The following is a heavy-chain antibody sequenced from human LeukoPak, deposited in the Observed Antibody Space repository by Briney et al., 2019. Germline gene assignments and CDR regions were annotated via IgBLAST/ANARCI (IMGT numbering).Heavy chain of an antibody. Sequence: ASVKVSCKASGGTFSSYAISWVRQAPGQGLEWRGWINPNSGGTNYAQKFQGRVTMTRDTSISTAYMELSRLRSDDTAVYYCARDLDTAMVSDAFDIWGQGTMVTVSS. J-gene: IGHJ3*02. CDR3: ARDLDTAMVSDAFDI. CDR1: GGTFSSYA. CDR2: INPNSGGT. V-gene: IGHV1-2*02. D-gene: IGHD5-18*01.